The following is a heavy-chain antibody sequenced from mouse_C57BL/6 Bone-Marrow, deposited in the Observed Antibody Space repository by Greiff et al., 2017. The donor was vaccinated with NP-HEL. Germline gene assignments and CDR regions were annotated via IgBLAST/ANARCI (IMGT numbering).Heavy chain of an antibody. D-gene: IGHD1-1*01. V-gene: IGHV3-6*01. Sequence: VQLQQSGPGLVKPSQSLSLTCSVTGYSITSGYYWNWIRQFPGNKLEWMGYISYDGSNNYNPSLKNRISITRDTSKNQFFLKLNSVTTEDTATYYCAREGATVPFAYWGQGTLVTVSA. J-gene: IGHJ3*01. CDR1: GYSITSGYY. CDR3: AREGATVPFAY. CDR2: ISYDGSN.